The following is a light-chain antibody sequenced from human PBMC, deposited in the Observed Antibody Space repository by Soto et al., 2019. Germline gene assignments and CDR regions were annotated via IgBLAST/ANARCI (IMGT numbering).Light chain of an antibody. V-gene: IGKV3-11*01. CDR2: DAS. CDR1: QSVSSY. J-gene: IGKJ3*01. Sequence: EIVLTQSPATLSLSPGERATLSCRASQSVSSYLAWYQQKPGQAPRLLIYDASNRATGIPARFSGSGSGTDFPLTISSLEPEDFAVYYCQQRSNWPPGITFGPGTKVDFK. CDR3: QQRSNWPPGIT.